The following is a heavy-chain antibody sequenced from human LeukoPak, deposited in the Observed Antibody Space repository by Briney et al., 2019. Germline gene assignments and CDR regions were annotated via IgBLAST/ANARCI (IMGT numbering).Heavy chain of an antibody. V-gene: IGHV3-21*01. D-gene: IGHD6-19*01. J-gene: IGHJ4*02. CDR1: GFTFSSYS. Sequence: GSLRLSCAASGFTFSSYSMNWVRQAPGRGPEWVSSISSSSSYIYYADSVKGRFTISRDNAKNSLYLQMNSLRAEDTAVYYCARARPRGWYFDYWGQGTLVTVSS. CDR2: ISSSSSYI. CDR3: ARARPRGWYFDY.